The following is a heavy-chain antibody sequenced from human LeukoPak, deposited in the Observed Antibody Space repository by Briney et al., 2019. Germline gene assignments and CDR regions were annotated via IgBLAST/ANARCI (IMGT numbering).Heavy chain of an antibody. CDR1: GFTFSSCG. V-gene: IGHV3-33*06. Sequence: PGRSLRLSCAASGFTFSSCGFHWVRQAPGKGLEWVAVIWYDGTHKYYADSAKGRLTISRDNSKNTVYLQMNSLRAEDTAVYYCVKDRGDGYRGFDYWGQGTLVTVSS. D-gene: IGHD5-24*01. CDR2: IWYDGTHK. J-gene: IGHJ4*02. CDR3: VKDRGDGYRGFDY.